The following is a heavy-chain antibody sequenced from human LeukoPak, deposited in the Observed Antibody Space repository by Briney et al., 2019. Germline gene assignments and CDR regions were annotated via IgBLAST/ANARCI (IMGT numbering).Heavy chain of an antibody. CDR2: INHSGST. V-gene: IGHV4-34*01. CDR3: AGNSGSFTDDY. CDR1: GGSFSGYY. J-gene: IGHJ4*02. D-gene: IGHD1-26*01. Sequence: SETLSLTCAVYGGSFSGYYWSWIRRPPGKGLEWIGEINHSGSTNYNPSLKSRVTISVDTSKNQFSLKLSSVTAADTAVYYCAGNSGSFTDDYWGQGTLVTVSS.